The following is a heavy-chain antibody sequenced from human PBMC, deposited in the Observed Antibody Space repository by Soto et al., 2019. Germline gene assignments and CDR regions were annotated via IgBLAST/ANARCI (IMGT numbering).Heavy chain of an antibody. V-gene: IGHV1-3*01. CDR3: ARELGYCSSTSCHQNYYGMDV. J-gene: IGHJ6*02. D-gene: IGHD2-2*01. CDR1: GYTFTSYA. CDR2: INAGNGNT. Sequence: ASVKVSCKASGYTFTSYAMHWVRQAPGQRLEWMGWINAGNGNTKYSQKFQGRVTITRDTSASTAYMELSSLRSEDTAVYYCARELGYCSSTSCHQNYYGMDVWGQGTTVTVSS.